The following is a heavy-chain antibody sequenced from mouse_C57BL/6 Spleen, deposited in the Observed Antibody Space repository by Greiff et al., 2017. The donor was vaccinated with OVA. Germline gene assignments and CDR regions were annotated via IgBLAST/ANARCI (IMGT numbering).Heavy chain of an antibody. CDR1: GFTFSSYA. CDR3: ARWAVYDGYFDY. CDR2: ISDGGSYT. D-gene: IGHD2-3*01. V-gene: IGHV5-4*03. Sequence: EVKVVESGGGLVKPGGSLKLSCAASGFTFSSYAMSWVRQTPEKRLEWVATISDGGSYTYYPDNVKGRFTISRDNAKNNLYLQMSHLKSEDTAMYYCARWAVYDGYFDYWGQGTTLTVSS. J-gene: IGHJ2*01.